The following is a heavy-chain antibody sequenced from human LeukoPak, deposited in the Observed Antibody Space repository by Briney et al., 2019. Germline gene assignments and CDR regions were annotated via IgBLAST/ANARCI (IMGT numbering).Heavy chain of an antibody. J-gene: IGHJ6*02. Sequence: GGSLRLSCAVSGFTVSSNYMNWVRQAPGEGLEWVSVIYSGGGTYYADSVKGRFTSSRDNSKNTVYLQMNSLRAEDTAVYYCASSYGGYFYYAMDVWGQGTTVTVSS. V-gene: IGHV3-66*01. CDR1: GFTVSSNY. CDR3: ASSYGGYFYYAMDV. D-gene: IGHD4/OR15-4a*01. CDR2: IYSGGGT.